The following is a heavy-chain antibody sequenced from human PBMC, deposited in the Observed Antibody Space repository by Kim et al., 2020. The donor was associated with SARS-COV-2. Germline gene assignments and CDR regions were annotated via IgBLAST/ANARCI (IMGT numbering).Heavy chain of an antibody. V-gene: IGHV3-74*01. J-gene: IGHJ4*02. CDR2: VDDAASGT. CDR3: GRVFEY. Sequence: GGSLRLSCAASGFTFTNYWMHWVRQAPGKGLEWVSRVDDAASGTSYADSVKGRFTISRDNAKNTVYLQMNSLRAEDTAVYYCGRVFEYWGQGTLVTVSS. CDR1: GFTFTNYW.